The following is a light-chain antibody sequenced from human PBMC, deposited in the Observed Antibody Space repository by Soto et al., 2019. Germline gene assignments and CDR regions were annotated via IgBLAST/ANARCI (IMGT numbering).Light chain of an antibody. Sequence: QMTQSPSSLSASVGDRVTITCRASQSISSYLNWYHQKPGKAPKLLIYAASSLQSGVPSRFSGSGSGTDFTLTISSLQPEDFATYYCQQSYSTPQTFGQGTKVEIK. J-gene: IGKJ1*01. CDR1: QSISSY. CDR3: QQSYSTPQT. V-gene: IGKV1-39*01. CDR2: AAS.